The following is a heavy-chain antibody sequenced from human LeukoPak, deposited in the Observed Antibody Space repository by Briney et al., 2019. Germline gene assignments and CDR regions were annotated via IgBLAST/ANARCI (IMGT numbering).Heavy chain of an antibody. J-gene: IGHJ4*02. V-gene: IGHV4-39*01. CDR2: IFYSGST. CDR1: GGSISSSSYY. Sequence: SETLSLTCTVSGGSISSSSYYWGCIRQPPGKGLEWIGSIFYSGSTYYNPSLQSRVTISVDTSKNQFSLKLTSVTATDTAVYYCARYRGAVAGNYFDYWGQGTLVTVSS. CDR3: ARYRGAVAGNYFDY. D-gene: IGHD6-19*01.